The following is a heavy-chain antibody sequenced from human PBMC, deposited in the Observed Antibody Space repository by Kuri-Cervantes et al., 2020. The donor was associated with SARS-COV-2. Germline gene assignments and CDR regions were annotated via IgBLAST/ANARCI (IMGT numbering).Heavy chain of an antibody. CDR1: GFTFSSYW. D-gene: IGHD2-15*01. CDR2: INSDGSST. J-gene: IGHJ6*02. Sequence: LSLTCAASGFTFSSYWMHWVRQAPGKGLVWVSRINSDGSSTSYADSVRGRSTISRDNAKNTLYLQMNSLRDEDTAVYYCARDLTLGYCSGGSCYYYYYGMDVWGQGTTVTVSS. V-gene: IGHV3-74*01. CDR3: ARDLTLGYCSGGSCYYYYYGMDV.